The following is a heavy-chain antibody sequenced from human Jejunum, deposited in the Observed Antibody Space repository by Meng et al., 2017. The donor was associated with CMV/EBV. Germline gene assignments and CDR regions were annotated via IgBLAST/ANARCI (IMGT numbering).Heavy chain of an antibody. CDR2: ISSSSRYI. V-gene: IGHV3-21*01. J-gene: IGHJ5*02. CDR3: ARDIDH. CDR1: VFTFSSYN. Sequence: VEGGGCVGGLGQAWGSLRLSFIGSVFTFSSYNMNWVRQAPGKGREWVSSISSSSRYINYADSVKGRFTISRDNAKNSLYLQMNSLRVEDTAIYYCARDIDHWGQETLVTVSS.